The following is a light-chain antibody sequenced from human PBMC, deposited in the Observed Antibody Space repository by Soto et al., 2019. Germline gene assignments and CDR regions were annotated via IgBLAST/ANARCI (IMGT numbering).Light chain of an antibody. V-gene: IGLV2-8*01. CDR3: SSYAGNNNVV. CDR2: EVS. J-gene: IGLJ2*01. CDR1: SSDVGDYNY. Sequence: QSALTQPPSASGSPGQSVTISCTGTSSDVGDYNYVSWYQQHPGKAPTLMIYEVSKRPSGVPDRFSGSKSGNTASLTVSGLQPEDEADYYCSSYAGNNNVVFGGGTQLTVL.